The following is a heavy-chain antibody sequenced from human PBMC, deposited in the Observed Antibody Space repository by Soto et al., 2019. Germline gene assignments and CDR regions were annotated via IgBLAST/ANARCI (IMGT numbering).Heavy chain of an antibody. CDR2: IYWNDDK. CDR1: GFSLSTSGVG. J-gene: IGHJ2*01. Sequence: QITLKESGPTLVKPTQTLTLPCTFSGFSLSTSGVGVGWIRQPPGKALEWLALIYWNDDKRYSPSLKSRLTITEDTSKNQVVLTMTNMDPVDTATYYCAHIAGSGWYWYFDLWGRGTLVTVSS. D-gene: IGHD6-19*01. V-gene: IGHV2-5*01. CDR3: AHIAGSGWYWYFDL.